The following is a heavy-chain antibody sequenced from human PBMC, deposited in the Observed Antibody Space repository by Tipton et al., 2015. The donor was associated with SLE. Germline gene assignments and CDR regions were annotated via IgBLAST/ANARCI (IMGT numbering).Heavy chain of an antibody. CDR2: ISGSDGST. J-gene: IGHJ3*01. Sequence: SLRLSCAASLFTFSTYGMRWVRQSPEKGLEWVSSISGSDGSTYYADSGKGRFTISRDNSKNTLYLQMNSLRAEDTAVYYCARRNSESGAFDVWGQGTLVTVSS. V-gene: IGHV3-23*01. CDR1: LFTFSTYG. D-gene: IGHD3-10*01. CDR3: ARRNSESGAFDV.